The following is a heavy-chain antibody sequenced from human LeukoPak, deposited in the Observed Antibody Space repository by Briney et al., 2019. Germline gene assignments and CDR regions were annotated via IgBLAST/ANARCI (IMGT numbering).Heavy chain of an antibody. Sequence: GGSLRLSCAASGFTFSSYSMNWVRQAPGKGLEWVSSISSSSSYIYYADSVKGRFTISRDNAKNSLYLQMNSLRAEDTAVYYCARVAGDISTGYYPDYWGQGALATVSS. J-gene: IGHJ4*02. D-gene: IGHD3-9*01. CDR3: ARVAGDISTGYYPDY. V-gene: IGHV3-21*01. CDR2: ISSSSSYI. CDR1: GFTFSSYS.